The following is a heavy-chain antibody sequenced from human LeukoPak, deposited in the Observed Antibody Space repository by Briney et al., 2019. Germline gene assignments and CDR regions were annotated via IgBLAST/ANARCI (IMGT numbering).Heavy chain of an antibody. CDR1: GYSFTSYW. V-gene: IGHV5-51*01. D-gene: IGHD1-26*01. J-gene: IGHJ4*02. CDR2: SYPDYSDT. CDR3: ARRIGGSYYGPFDY. Sequence: GESLKISCNGSGYSFTSYWIGWVRQMPGKGVEWMGISYPDYSDTRYSPSFQGQLTISADKSISTAYLQWSSLKASDGAMYYCARRIGGSYYGPFDYWGQETLVTVSS.